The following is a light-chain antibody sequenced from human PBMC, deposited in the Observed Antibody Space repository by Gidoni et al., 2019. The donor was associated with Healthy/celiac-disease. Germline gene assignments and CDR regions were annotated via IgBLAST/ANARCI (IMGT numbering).Light chain of an antibody. CDR2: WAS. J-gene: IGKJ4*01. CDR1: QSVLSSSNNKNY. CDR3: QQYYSTLLT. Sequence: DIVMTESPDSLAVSLVERATINCKSSQSVLSSSNNKNYLAWYQQKPGQPPKLLIYWASTREAGVPDRFSGSGSGTDFTLTISSLQAEDVAVYYCQQYYSTLLTFXGXTKVEIK. V-gene: IGKV4-1*01.